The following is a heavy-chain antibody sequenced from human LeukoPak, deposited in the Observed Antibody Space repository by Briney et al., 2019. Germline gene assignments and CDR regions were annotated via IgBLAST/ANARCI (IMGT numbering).Heavy chain of an antibody. J-gene: IGHJ3*02. CDR2: ISSSSSII. V-gene: IGHV3-48*01. Sequence: GGSLRLSCAASGFTFSSYSMNWVRQAPGKGLKWVSYISSSSSIIYYADSVKGRFTISRDNAMNSVYLQMNSLRAEDTAVYYCARAKRNGFDIWGQGTMVTVSS. CDR3: ARAKRNGFDI. CDR1: GFTFSSYS.